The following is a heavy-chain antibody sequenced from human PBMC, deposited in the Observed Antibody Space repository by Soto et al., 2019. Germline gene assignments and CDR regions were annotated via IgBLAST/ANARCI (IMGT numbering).Heavy chain of an antibody. J-gene: IGHJ4*02. Sequence: GASVKVSCKASGGTFSSYTISWVRQAPGQGLEWMGRIIPILGIANYAQKFQGRVTITADKSTSTAYMELSSLRSEDTAVYYCAKGNSDGYCSSTSCYDFDYWGQGTLVTVSS. D-gene: IGHD2-2*01. CDR2: IIPILGIA. V-gene: IGHV1-69*02. CDR3: AKGNSDGYCSSTSCYDFDY. CDR1: GGTFSSYT.